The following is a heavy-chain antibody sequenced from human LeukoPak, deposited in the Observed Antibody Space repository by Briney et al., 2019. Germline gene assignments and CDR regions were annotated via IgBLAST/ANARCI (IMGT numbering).Heavy chain of an antibody. Sequence: ASVKVSCKASGYTFTDNDITWVRQAAGQGPEWMGWVNPGSGNTGYAQKFQGRVTMTSNPSISTAYMELSSLRSDDTAVYYCARDYYESSGPSWDCFDPWGQGTPVTVSS. D-gene: IGHD3-22*01. V-gene: IGHV1-8*02. J-gene: IGHJ5*02. CDR1: GYTFTDND. CDR2: VNPGSGNT. CDR3: ARDYYESSGPSWDCFDP.